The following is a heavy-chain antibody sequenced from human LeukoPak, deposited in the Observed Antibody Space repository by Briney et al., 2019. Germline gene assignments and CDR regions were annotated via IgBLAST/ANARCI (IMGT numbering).Heavy chain of an antibody. V-gene: IGHV3-30*02. CDR3: AQPDF. CDR2: IRFDGSTK. Sequence: HAGGSLRLSCVASGLTSRSSSMHWVRQAPGKGLEWLAFIRFDGSTKYYADSVKGRFTVSRDNSKSTLYLQMNSLRAEDTAVYYCAQPDFWGQGTLVTVSS. CDR1: GLTSRSSS. J-gene: IGHJ4*02.